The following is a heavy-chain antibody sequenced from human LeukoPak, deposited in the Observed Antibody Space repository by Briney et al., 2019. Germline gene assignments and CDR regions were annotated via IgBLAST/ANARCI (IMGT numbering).Heavy chain of an antibody. CDR3: ARDLRLAY. V-gene: IGHV4-59*01. J-gene: IGHJ4*02. CDR2: IYYSGST. CDR1: GGSISGYF. D-gene: IGHD4-17*01. Sequence: SETLSLTCTVSGGSISGYFWNWIRQPPGKGLEWIGYIYYSGSTKYNPSLKSRVSISVGMSKNQFSLKLSSVTAADTAVYFCARDLRLAYWGQGTLVTVFS.